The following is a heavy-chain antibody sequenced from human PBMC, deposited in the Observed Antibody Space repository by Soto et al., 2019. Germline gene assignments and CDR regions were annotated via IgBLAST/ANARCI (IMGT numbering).Heavy chain of an antibody. V-gene: IGHV5-10-1*01. CDR3: ARIYCTTTTRDSWFDP. CDR2: IDPGDTYA. D-gene: IGHD2-2*01. J-gene: IGHJ5*02. CDR1: GYTFPTFW. Sequence: LGESLKISCTGFGYTFPTFWISWVRQMPGKGLEWMGRIDPGDTYATYSPAFQGHVTISADKATSTAYLQWSSLKASDTAMYFCARIYCTTTTRDSWFDPWGQGTLVTVSS.